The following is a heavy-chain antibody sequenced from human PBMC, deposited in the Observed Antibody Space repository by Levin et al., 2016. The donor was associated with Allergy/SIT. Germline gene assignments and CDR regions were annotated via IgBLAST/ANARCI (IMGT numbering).Heavy chain of an antibody. J-gene: IGHJ4*02. Sequence: RQAPGKGLEWVSYISSSSSYTNYADSVKGRFTISRDNAKNSLYLQMNSLRAEDTAVYYCARDSAMIVVAIFDYWGQGTLVTVSS. D-gene: IGHD3-22*01. CDR2: ISSSSSYT. CDR3: ARDSAMIVVAIFDY. V-gene: IGHV3-11*06.